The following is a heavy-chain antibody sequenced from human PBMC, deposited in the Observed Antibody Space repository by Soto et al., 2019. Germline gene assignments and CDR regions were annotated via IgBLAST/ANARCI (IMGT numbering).Heavy chain of an antibody. CDR2: ISYDGSNK. CDR1: GFTFSSYG. V-gene: IGHV3-30*18. J-gene: IGHJ4*02. Sequence: QVQLVESGGGVVQPGRSLRLSCAASGFTFSSYGMHWVRQAPGKGLEWVAVISYDGSNKYYADSVKGRFTISRDNSKNTLYLQMNSLRAEDTAVYYCANIYGGNSGQDYWGQGTLVTVSS. D-gene: IGHD4-17*01. CDR3: ANIYGGNSGQDY.